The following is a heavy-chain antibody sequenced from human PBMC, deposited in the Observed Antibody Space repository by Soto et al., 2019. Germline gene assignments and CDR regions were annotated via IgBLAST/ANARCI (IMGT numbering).Heavy chain of an antibody. D-gene: IGHD1-26*01. J-gene: IGHJ6*02. CDR2: IKQDGTEK. Sequence: EVQLVESGGGLVQPGGSLRLSCAASGFTFSTYWMSWVRRTPGKGLEWVANIKQDGTEKYYVDSVRGRLTVSRDNAKSSLYLQMNILRVEDTAVYYCTTSPHRDSERVFVWGQGTAVTVS. CDR1: GFTFSTYW. CDR3: TTSPHRDSERVFV. V-gene: IGHV3-7*01.